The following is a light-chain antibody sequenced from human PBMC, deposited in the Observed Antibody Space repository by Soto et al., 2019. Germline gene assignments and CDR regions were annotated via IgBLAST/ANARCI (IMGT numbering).Light chain of an antibody. V-gene: IGLV2-14*01. CDR3: SSYTSSSTLENV. CDR2: EVI. CDR1: SSDVGGYNY. J-gene: IGLJ1*01. Sequence: QSALTQPASVSGSPGQSITISCTGTSSDVGGYNYVSWYQQHPGKAPKLMIYEVINRPSGVSNRFSGSKSGNTAYLTISGLQAEEEADYYCSSYTSSSTLENVFGTGTKLTVL.